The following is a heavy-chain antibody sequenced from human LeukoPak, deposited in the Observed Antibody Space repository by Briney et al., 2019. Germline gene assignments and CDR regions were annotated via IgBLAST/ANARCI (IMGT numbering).Heavy chain of an antibody. CDR2: IYYSGST. CDR1: GGSISSYY. D-gene: IGHD6-19*01. V-gene: IGHV4-59*01. J-gene: IGHJ2*01. CDR3: ARRDSSGPLGGWYFDL. Sequence: SETLSLTCTVSGGSISSYYWSWLRQPPGKGLEWIGYIYYSGSTNYNPSLKSRVTISVDTSKNQFSLKLSSVTAADTAVYYCARRDSSGPLGGWYFDLWGRGTLVTVSS.